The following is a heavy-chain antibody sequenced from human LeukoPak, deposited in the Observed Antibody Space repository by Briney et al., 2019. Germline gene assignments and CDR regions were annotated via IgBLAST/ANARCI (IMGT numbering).Heavy chain of an antibody. J-gene: IGHJ4*02. CDR2: ISYDGSNK. D-gene: IGHD6-13*01. CDR3: ARDRVGIAAAGTPYYFDY. CDR1: GFTFSSYA. Sequence: GGSLRLSCAASGFTFSSYAMHWVRQAPGKGLEWVAVISYDGSNKYYADSVKGRFTISRDNSKNTLYLQMNSLRAEDTAVYYCARDRVGIAAAGTPYYFDYWGQGTLVTVSS. V-gene: IGHV3-30-3*01.